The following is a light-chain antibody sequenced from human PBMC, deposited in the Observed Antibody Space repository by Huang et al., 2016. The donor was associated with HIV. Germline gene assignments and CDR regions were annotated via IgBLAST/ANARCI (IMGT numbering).Light chain of an antibody. Sequence: DIHMTQSPSSLSSSVGDRVTITCRASQDIRNYLAWYQHKPGTAPKLLISAASTLQAGVPSRFSGSGSGTDFTLTIGSLQPEDVATYYCQKYNSAPYTFGQGTKLEIK. CDR1: QDIRNY. V-gene: IGKV1-27*01. J-gene: IGKJ2*01. CDR2: AAS. CDR3: QKYNSAPYT.